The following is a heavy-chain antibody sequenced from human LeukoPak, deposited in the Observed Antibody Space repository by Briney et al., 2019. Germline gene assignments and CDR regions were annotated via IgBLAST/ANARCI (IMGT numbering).Heavy chain of an antibody. D-gene: IGHD1-26*01. Sequence: PGGSLRLSCAASGFTFSGYAMSWARQAPGKGLEWVSAISGSGGATYYADSVKGRFTISRDSSKNTLYLQMNSMTAEDTAVYYCATRTVGAIYYWGQGTLVTVSS. J-gene: IGHJ4*02. V-gene: IGHV3-23*01. CDR3: ATRTVGAIYY. CDR2: ISGSGGAT. CDR1: GFTFSGYA.